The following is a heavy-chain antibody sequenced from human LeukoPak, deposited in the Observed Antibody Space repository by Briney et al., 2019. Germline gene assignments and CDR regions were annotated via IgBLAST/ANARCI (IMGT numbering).Heavy chain of an antibody. Sequence: GESLRLSCAASGFTFSSFGMHWVRQAPGRGLEWVAVIWYDASNKYYADSVKGRFTISRDNSKNTLYMQMNSLRGEDTAVYYCAREVLVYTAMVGFDPWGQGTLVTVSS. CDR2: IWYDASNK. D-gene: IGHD5-18*01. CDR1: GFTFSSFG. V-gene: IGHV3-33*01. J-gene: IGHJ5*02. CDR3: AREVLVYTAMVGFDP.